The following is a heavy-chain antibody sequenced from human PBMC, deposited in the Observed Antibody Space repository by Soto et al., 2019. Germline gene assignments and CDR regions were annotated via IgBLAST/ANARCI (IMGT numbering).Heavy chain of an antibody. CDR3: AKERLEQRAYYYYYYGMDV. V-gene: IGHV3-30*18. Sequence: QVQLVESGGGVVQPGRSLRLSCAASGFTFSSYGMHWVRQAPGKGLEWVAVISYDGSNKYYADSVKGRFTISRDNSKNTLYLQMNSLRAEDTAVYYCAKERLEQRAYYYYYYGMDVWGQGTTVTVSS. CDR2: ISYDGSNK. D-gene: IGHD1-1*01. CDR1: GFTFSSYG. J-gene: IGHJ6*02.